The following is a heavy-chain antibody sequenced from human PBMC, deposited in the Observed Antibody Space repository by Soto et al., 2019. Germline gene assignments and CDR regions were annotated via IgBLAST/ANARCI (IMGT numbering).Heavy chain of an antibody. D-gene: IGHD2-2*01. CDR1: GDTLTELS. J-gene: IGHJ4*02. Sequence: ASVKVSCTGSGDTLTELSMHWVRQAPGKGLEWMGGFDPEDGETIYAQKFQGRVTMPEDTSTDTAYMELSSLRSEDTAVYYCATDIRHASSTSCTQENDYWGQGTLVTVSS. CDR2: FDPEDGET. V-gene: IGHV1-24*01. CDR3: ATDIRHASSTSCTQENDY.